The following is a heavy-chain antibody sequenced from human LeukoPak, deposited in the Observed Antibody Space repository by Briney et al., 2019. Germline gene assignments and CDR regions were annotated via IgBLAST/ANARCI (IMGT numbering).Heavy chain of an antibody. J-gene: IGHJ1*01. CDR2: IYYSGST. D-gene: IGHD3-22*01. V-gene: IGHV4-59*01. CDR3: ASFSPRPKTYYYDSSGYYYVPAEYFQH. Sequence: SETLSLTCTVSGGSISSYYWSWFRQPPGKGLEWIGYIYYSGSTNYNPSLKSRVTISVDTSKNQFSLKLSSVTAADTAVYYCASFSPRPKTYYYDSSGYYYVPAEYFQHWGQGTLVTVSS. CDR1: GGSISSYY.